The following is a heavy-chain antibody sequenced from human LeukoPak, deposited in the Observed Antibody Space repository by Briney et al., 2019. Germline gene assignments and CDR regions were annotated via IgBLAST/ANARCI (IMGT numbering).Heavy chain of an antibody. Sequence: GESLKISCKGSGYSFISYWIGWVRQMPGKGLEWMGIIYPGDSDTRYSPSFQGQVTISVDESISTAYLQWSSLKASDTAMYYCARTYYYDSSGYYYSYWGQGTLVTVSS. CDR3: ARTYYYDSSGYYYSY. V-gene: IGHV5-51*01. CDR2: IYPGDSDT. J-gene: IGHJ4*02. CDR1: GYSFISYW. D-gene: IGHD3-22*01.